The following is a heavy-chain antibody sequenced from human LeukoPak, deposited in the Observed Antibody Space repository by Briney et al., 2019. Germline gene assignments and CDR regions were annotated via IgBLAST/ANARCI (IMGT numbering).Heavy chain of an antibody. CDR3: ARPVYSGYDS. CDR1: GGSFSGYY. J-gene: IGHJ5*02. CDR2: INHSGST. Sequence: PSETLSLTCAVYGGSFSGYYWSWIRQPPGKGLEWIGEINHSGSTNYNPSLKSRVTISVDTSKNQFSLKLSSVTAADTAVYYCARPVYSGYDSWGQGTLVTVSS. D-gene: IGHD5-12*01. V-gene: IGHV4-34*01.